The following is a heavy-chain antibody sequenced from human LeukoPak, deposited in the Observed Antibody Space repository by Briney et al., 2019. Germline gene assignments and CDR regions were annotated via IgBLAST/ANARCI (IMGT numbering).Heavy chain of an antibody. CDR1: GYTFTGYY. D-gene: IGHD3-9*01. V-gene: IGHV1-2*02. CDR2: INPNSGGT. CDR3: ARGGGLRYFDWLSRRFDP. J-gene: IGHJ5*02. Sequence: GASVKVSCKASGYTFTGYYMHWVRQAPGQGLEWMGWINPNSGGTNYAQKFQGRVTMTRDTSISTAYMELSRLRSDDTAVYYCARGGGLRYFDWLSRRFDPWGQGTLVTISS.